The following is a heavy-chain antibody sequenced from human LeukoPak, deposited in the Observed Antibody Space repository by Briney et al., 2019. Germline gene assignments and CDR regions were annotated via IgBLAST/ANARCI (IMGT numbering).Heavy chain of an antibody. CDR1: GGSISSSSYY. CDR3: ARQGGYYDFWSGYHFNWFDP. J-gene: IGHJ5*02. Sequence: SETLSLTCTVSGGSISSSSYYWGWIRQPPGKGLEWIGSLYYSGSTYYNPPLKSRVTISVDTSKNQFSLRLSSVTAADTAVYYCARQGGYYDFWSGYHFNWFDPWGQGTLVTVSS. CDR2: LYYSGST. D-gene: IGHD3-3*01. V-gene: IGHV4-39*01.